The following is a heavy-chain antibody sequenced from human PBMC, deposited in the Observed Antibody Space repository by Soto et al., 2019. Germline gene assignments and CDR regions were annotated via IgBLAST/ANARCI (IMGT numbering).Heavy chain of an antibody. CDR1: GFTFNTYV. D-gene: IGHD3-3*01. CDR3: ARNSDYDFWSGFLY. V-gene: IGHV3-23*01. J-gene: IGHJ4*02. Sequence: GGSLRLSCAASGFTFNTYVLTWVRQAPGKGLEWVSSISGSGVTTKYADSVKGRFTMSRDNTKNTLTRQMSSLRAEDTAVYYCARNSDYDFWSGFLYWGQGTLVTVS. CDR2: ISGSGVTT.